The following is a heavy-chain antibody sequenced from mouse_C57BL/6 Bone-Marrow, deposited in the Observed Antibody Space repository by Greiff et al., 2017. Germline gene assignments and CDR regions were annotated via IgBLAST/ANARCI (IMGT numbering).Heavy chain of an antibody. V-gene: IGHV1-62-2*01. Sequence: QVQLQQSGAELVKPGASVKLSCKASGYTFTEYTIHWVKQRSGQGLEWIGWFYPGSGSIKYNEKFKDKATLTADKSSSTVYMELSRLTSEDSAVYFCARHEEEIYYDYDDGFYYFDYWGQGTTLTVSS. J-gene: IGHJ2*01. D-gene: IGHD2-4*01. CDR1: GYTFTEYT. CDR2: FYPGSGSI. CDR3: ARHEEEIYYDYDDGFYYFDY.